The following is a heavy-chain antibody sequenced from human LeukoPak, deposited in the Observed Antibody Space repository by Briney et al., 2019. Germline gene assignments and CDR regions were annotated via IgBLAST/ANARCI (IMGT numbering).Heavy chain of an antibody. J-gene: IGHJ4*02. CDR1: GFTFSSYG. CDR2: IRYDGSNE. Sequence: GGSLRLSCAASGFTFSSYGIHWVRQAPGKGLEWVAFIRYDGSNEYYADSVKGRFTISRDNSKSTLFLQMNSLRTEDTAVYYCAKDQAHNWNYVRAIDYWGQGTPVAVSS. CDR3: AKDQAHNWNYVRAIDY. D-gene: IGHD1-7*01. V-gene: IGHV3-30*02.